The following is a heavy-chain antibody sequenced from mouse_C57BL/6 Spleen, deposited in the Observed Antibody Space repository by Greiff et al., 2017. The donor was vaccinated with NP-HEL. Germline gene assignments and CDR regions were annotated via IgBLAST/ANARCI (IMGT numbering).Heavy chain of an antibody. V-gene: IGHV1-19*01. CDR3: TLITTVVAPTGDY. Sequence: EVQLQQSGPVLVKPGASVKMSCKASGYTFTDYYMNWVKQSHGKSLEWIGVINPYNGGTSYNQKFKGKATLTVDKSSSTAYMELNSLTSEDSAVYYCTLITTVVAPTGDYWGQGTSVTVSS. CDR2: INPYNGGT. CDR1: GYTFTDYY. D-gene: IGHD1-1*01. J-gene: IGHJ4*01.